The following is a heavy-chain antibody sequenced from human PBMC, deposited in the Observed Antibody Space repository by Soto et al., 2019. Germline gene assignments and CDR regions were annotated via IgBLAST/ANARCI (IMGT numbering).Heavy chain of an antibody. CDR3: ARVQIIDTHPYYSSGMDV. CDR1: GYTFTGYY. Sequence: QVQLVQSGAEVKKPGASVKVSCKASGYTFTGYYMHWVRQAPGQGLEWMGWINPNSGGTNYAQKFQGWVTMTKDTSISTAYREWSRLRSDDTAVYYWARVQIIDTHPYYSSGMDVWGKGTRATVSS. CDR2: INPNSGGT. V-gene: IGHV1-2*04. J-gene: IGHJ6*04.